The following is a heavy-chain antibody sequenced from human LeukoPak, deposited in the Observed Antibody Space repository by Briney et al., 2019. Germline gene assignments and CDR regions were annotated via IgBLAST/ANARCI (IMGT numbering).Heavy chain of an antibody. J-gene: IGHJ4*02. V-gene: IGHV3-23*01. CDR1: GFTFSSYA. CDR2: IGSSGDIT. CDR3: AKDYYYDSSGYYPDFDY. D-gene: IGHD3-22*01. Sequence: GGSLRLSCAASGFTFSSYAMSWVRQAPGMGLEWVSSIGSSGDITYYADSVKGRFTISRDNSKNTLYLQMNSLRAEDTAVYYCAKDYYYDSSGYYPDFDYWGQGTLVTVSS.